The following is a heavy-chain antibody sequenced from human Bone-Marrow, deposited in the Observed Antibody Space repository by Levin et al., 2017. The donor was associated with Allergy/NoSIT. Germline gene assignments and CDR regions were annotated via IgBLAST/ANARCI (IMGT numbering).Heavy chain of an antibody. CDR1: GYSFTTYW. D-gene: IGHD1-26*01. J-gene: IGHJ4*02. CDR2: IDPSDSET. Sequence: RGESLKISCKGSGYSFTTYWITWVRQMSGKGLEWMGRIDPSDSETKYSPSFQGHVTISVDNSITTAYLQWSSLKASDTAMYYCASGTDFWGQGTLVTVSS. CDR3: ASGTDF. V-gene: IGHV5-10-1*01.